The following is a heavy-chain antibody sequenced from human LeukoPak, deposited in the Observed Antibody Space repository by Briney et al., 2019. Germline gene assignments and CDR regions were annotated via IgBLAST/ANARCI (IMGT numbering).Heavy chain of an antibody. D-gene: IGHD3-10*01. CDR2: IYYSGST. CDR1: GGSISSSSYY. CDR3: ARPGSIRSYYYGSGKNSGWFDP. Sequence: SETLSLTCTVSGGSISSSSYYWGWIRQPPGKGLEWIGSIYYSGSTYYNPSLKSRVTISVDTSKNQFSLKLSSVTAADTAVYYCARPGSIRSYYYGSGKNSGWFDPWGQGTLVTVSS. J-gene: IGHJ5*02. V-gene: IGHV4-39*07.